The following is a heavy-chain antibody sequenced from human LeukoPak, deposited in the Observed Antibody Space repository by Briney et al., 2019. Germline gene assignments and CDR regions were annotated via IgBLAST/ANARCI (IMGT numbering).Heavy chain of an antibody. Sequence: PGGSLRLSCAASGFTLSSYAMHWVRQAPGKGLEGVAVISYDGSNKYYADSVKGRFTISRDNSKNTLYLQMNSLRVEDTAVYYCARDRDIIIQLWLHSSFDYWGQGTLVTVSS. CDR1: GFTLSSYA. D-gene: IGHD5-18*01. CDR2: ISYDGSNK. CDR3: ARDRDIIIQLWLHSSFDY. J-gene: IGHJ4*02. V-gene: IGHV3-30-3*01.